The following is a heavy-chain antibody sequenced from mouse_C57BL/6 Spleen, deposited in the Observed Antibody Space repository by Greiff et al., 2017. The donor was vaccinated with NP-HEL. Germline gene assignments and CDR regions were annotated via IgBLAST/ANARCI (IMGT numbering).Heavy chain of an antibody. D-gene: IGHD3-2*02. CDR1: GYTFTSYW. CDR3: ARRTLQLRDAYFDY. V-gene: IGHV1-52*01. Sequence: QVQLQQSGAELVRPGSSVKLSCKASGYTFTSYWMHWVKQRPIQGLEWIGNIDPSDSETHYNQKFKDKATLTVDKSSSTAYMQLSSLTSEDSAVYYCARRTLQLRDAYFDYWGQGTTLTVSS. J-gene: IGHJ2*01. CDR2: IDPSDSET.